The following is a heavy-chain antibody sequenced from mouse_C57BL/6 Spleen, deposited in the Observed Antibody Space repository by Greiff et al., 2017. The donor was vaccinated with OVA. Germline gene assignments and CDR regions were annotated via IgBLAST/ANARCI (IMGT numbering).Heavy chain of an antibody. J-gene: IGHJ4*01. V-gene: IGHV1-69*01. CDR3: ARGDDYDNYYAMDY. CDR2: IDPSDSYT. D-gene: IGHD2-4*01. CDR1: GYTFTSYW. Sequence: QVQLQQPGAELVMPGASVKLSCKASGYTFTSYWMHWVKQRPGQGLEWIGEIDPSDSYTNYNQKFKGKSTLTVDKSSSTAYMQLSSLTSEDSAVYYCARGDDYDNYYAMDYWGQGTSVTVSS.